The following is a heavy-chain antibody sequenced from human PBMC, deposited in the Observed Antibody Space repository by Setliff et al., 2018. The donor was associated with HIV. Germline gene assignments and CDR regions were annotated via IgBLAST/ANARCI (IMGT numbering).Heavy chain of an antibody. J-gene: IGHJ6*02. V-gene: IGHV3-23*01. D-gene: IGHD2-15*01. CDR2: ISGSGDST. CDR1: GFTFSRYA. CDR3: AKTLPTLYPPHDYYFAMDV. Sequence: GGSLRLSCAASGFTFSRYAMTWVRQAPGKGLEWVSAISGSGDSTFYADSLKGRFTISRDNSKNTLYLQMNSLRAEDTAVYYCAKTLPTLYPPHDYYFAMDVWGQGTTVTVSS.